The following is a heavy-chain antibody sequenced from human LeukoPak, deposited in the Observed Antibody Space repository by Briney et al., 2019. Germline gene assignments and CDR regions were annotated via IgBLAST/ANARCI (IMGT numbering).Heavy chain of an antibody. V-gene: IGHV4-34*01. J-gene: IGHJ4*02. Sequence: PSGTLSLTCAVYGGSFSGYYWSWIRQPPGKGLEWIGEINHSGSTNYNPSLKSRVTISVDTSKNQFSLKLSSVTAADTAVYYCARGHIAYYDSSGYYYWGQGTLVTVSS. D-gene: IGHD3-22*01. CDR3: ARGHIAYYDSSGYYY. CDR1: GGSFSGYY. CDR2: INHSGST.